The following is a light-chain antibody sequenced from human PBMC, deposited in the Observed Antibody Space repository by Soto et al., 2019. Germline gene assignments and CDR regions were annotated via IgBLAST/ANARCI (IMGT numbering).Light chain of an antibody. J-gene: IGKJ4*01. CDR2: KAS. Sequence: DIQMTQSPSTLSASVGDRVTITCRASQSISSWLAWYQQKPGKAPNFLIYKASSLESGVPSRFSGSGSATECTLTISRLQPDVFATYYCQQYKSYPVTFRGGTKVEIK. V-gene: IGKV1-5*03. CDR3: QQYKSYPVT. CDR1: QSISSW.